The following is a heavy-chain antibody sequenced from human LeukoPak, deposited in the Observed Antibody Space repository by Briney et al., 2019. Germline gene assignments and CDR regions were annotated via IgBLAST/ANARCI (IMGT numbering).Heavy chain of an antibody. CDR2: IYTSGST. D-gene: IGHD6-13*01. V-gene: IGHV4-4*07. CDR1: GGSISSYY. CDR3: ASDSLPGYSSSSNDY. J-gene: IGHJ4*02. Sequence: PSETLSLTCTVSGGSISSYYWSWIRQPAGKGLEWIGRIYTSGSTNYNPSLKSRVTMSVDTSKNQFSLKLSSVTAADTAVYYRASDSLPGYSSSSNDYWGQGTLVTVSS.